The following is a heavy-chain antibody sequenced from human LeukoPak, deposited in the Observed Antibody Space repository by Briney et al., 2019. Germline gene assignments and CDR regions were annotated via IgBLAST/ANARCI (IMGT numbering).Heavy chain of an antibody. D-gene: IGHD3-3*01. CDR2: IGGSGGGT. Sequence: GGSLRLSCAASGFTFSSYAMSWVRQAPGKGLEWVSVIGGSGGGTYYADSVKGRFTISRDNSKNTLYLQMNSLRAEDTAVYYCAKERGYDFWSGSHDYWGQGTLVTVSS. J-gene: IGHJ4*02. V-gene: IGHV3-23*01. CDR3: AKERGYDFWSGSHDY. CDR1: GFTFSSYA.